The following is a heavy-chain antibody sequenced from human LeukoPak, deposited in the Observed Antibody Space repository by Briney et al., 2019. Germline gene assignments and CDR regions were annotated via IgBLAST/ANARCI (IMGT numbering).Heavy chain of an antibody. J-gene: IGHJ4*02. CDR1: GGSISSYY. CDR2: IYYSGST. D-gene: IGHD6-19*01. Sequence: NASETLSLTCTVSGGSISSYYWSWIRQPPGKGLEWIGYIYYSGSTYYNPSLKSRVTISLDTSKNQFSLKLSSVTAADTAVYYCVRTEVSSGSEDYWGQGTLVTVSS. CDR3: VRTEVSSGSEDY. V-gene: IGHV4-59*06.